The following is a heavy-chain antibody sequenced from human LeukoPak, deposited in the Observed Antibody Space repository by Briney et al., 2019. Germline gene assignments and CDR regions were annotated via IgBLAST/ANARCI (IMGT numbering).Heavy chain of an antibody. V-gene: IGHV3-33*01. CDR2: IWYDGSQQ. CDR3: ATVRRGSSGWYADV. D-gene: IGHD6-19*01. J-gene: IGHJ6*02. CDR1: GFTFRSYG. Sequence: GGSLRLSCVASGFTFRSYGMHWVRQAPGKGLEWVAVIWYDGSQQNYADSMKGRFTISRDNSKSTLYLQMISLRAEDTAVYYCATVRRGSSGWYADVWGQGTTVTVSS.